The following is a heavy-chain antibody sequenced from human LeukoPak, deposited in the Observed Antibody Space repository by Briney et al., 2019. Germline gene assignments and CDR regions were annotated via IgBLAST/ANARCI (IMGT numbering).Heavy chain of an antibody. Sequence: ASVKVSCKASGYTFTSYGISWVRQAPGQGLEWMGWISAYNGNTNYAQKLQGRVTMTTDTSTSTAYMELRSLRSDDTAVYYCARVLEWLFYYYCGMDVWGQGTTVTVSS. CDR1: GYTFTSYG. CDR3: ARVLEWLFYYYCGMDV. CDR2: ISAYNGNT. J-gene: IGHJ6*02. V-gene: IGHV1-18*01. D-gene: IGHD3-3*01.